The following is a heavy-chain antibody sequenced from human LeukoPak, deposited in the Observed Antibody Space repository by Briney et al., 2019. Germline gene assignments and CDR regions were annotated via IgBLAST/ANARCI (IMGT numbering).Heavy chain of an antibody. CDR3: ARSNYDSSTFYYHLDL. D-gene: IGHD2/OR15-2a*01. J-gene: IGHJ5*02. CDR1: GFTFSSYW. V-gene: IGHV3-74*01. Sequence: GGSLRLSCAASGFTFSSYWMHWVRHAPGKGPVWVSRVDVHGQGTAYADSVKGRFTISRDNAKNTLSLQMNSLSAEDTAVYYCARSNYDSSTFYYHLDLWGQGTLVTVSS. CDR2: VDVHGQGT.